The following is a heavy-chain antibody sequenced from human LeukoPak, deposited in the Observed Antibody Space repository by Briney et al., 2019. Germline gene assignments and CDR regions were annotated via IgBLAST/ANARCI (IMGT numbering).Heavy chain of an antibody. J-gene: IGHJ4*02. CDR2: VSGSGGST. D-gene: IGHD1-26*01. CDR3: AKDSLVGALDY. CDR1: GVTFSSDA. Sequence: GGSLRLSCAASGVTFSSDAMSSVRQAPGKGLEWVSAVSGSGGSTYYADPVKGRCTISRDNSKNTLSLQMNSLRAEDTTVYYCAKDSLVGALDYWGQGTLVTVSS. V-gene: IGHV3-23*01.